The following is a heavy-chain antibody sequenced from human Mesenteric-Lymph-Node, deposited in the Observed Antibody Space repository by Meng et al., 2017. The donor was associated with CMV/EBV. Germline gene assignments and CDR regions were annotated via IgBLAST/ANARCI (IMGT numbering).Heavy chain of an antibody. CDR2: ISSSGSTI. J-gene: IGHJ6*02. D-gene: IGHD2-2*01. V-gene: IGHV3-11*04. CDR3: ARDDCSSTSCYYYYGMDV. Sequence: GESLKISCPASGFTFSDYYMSRIRQAPGKGLEWVSYISSSGSTIYYADSVKGRFTISRDNAKNSLYLQMNSLRAEDTAVYYCARDDCSSTSCYYYYGMDVWGQGTTVTVSS. CDR1: GFTFSDYY.